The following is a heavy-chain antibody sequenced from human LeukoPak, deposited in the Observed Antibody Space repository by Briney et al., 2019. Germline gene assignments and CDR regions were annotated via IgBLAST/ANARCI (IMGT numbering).Heavy chain of an antibody. CDR1: GGSISSYY. CDR3: AGLDSTGYFYY. CDR2: IYTSGST. V-gene: IGHV4-4*09. D-gene: IGHD3-10*01. Sequence: SETLSLTCTVSGGSISSYYWSWIRQPPGKGLEWIGYIYTSGSTNYNPSLKSRVTISVDTSKNQFSLKLSSVTAADTAVYYCAGLDSTGYFYYCGQGDLFTVSS. J-gene: IGHJ4*02.